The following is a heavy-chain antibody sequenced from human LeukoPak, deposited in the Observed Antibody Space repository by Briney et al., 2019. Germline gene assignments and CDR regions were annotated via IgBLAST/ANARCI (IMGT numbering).Heavy chain of an antibody. CDR3: ARDLIDPVAPESGNWFDP. D-gene: IGHD2-2*01. CDR1: GDSVSSNSAA. CDR2: TYYRSKWYN. J-gene: IGHJ5*02. Sequence: SQTLSLTCAISGDSVSSNSAAWNWIRQSPSTGLEWLGRTYYRSKWYNDYAVSVKSRITINPDTSKNQFSLQLNSVTPEDTAVYYCARDLIDPVAPESGNWFDPWGQGTLVTVSS. V-gene: IGHV6-1*01.